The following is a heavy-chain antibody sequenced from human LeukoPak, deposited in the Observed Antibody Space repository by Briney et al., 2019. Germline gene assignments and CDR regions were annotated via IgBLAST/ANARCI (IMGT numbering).Heavy chain of an antibody. CDR1: GGSISSYY. J-gene: IGHJ3*02. CDR2: IYYSGNT. V-gene: IGHV4-59*01. CDR3: ARAGYYDSSGYYLDAFDI. Sequence: SETLSLTCTVSGGSISSYYWSWIRQPPGKGLEWIGYIYYSGNTNHNPSLKSRVTISVDTSKSQFSLKLSSVTAADTAVYYCARAGYYDSSGYYLDAFDIWGQGTMVTVSS. D-gene: IGHD3-22*01.